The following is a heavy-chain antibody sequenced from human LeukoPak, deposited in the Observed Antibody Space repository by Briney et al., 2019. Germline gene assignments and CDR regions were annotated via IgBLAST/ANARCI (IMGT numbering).Heavy chain of an antibody. D-gene: IGHD3-3*01. CDR1: GFTFSDYY. CDR3: AKDDFWSGYFPGPIDY. V-gene: IGHV3-11*01. CDR2: ISSSGSTI. Sequence: GGSLRLSCAASGFTFSDYYMSWIRQAPGKGLEWVSYISSSGSTIYYADSVKGRFTISRDNSKNTLYLQMNSLRAEDTAVYYCAKDDFWSGYFPGPIDYWGQGTLVTVSS. J-gene: IGHJ4*02.